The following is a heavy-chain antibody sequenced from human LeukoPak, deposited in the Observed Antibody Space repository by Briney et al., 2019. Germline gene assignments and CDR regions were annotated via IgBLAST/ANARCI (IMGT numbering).Heavy chain of an antibody. Sequence: PVGSLPDSLAACGFSFLSHLLNWVRQVPGKGLVWVSHIKRDGTATSYADSVKGRFAISRDNAKRPLYLHMNSLRAEDMAVYYCARGSEWGPGSAYDIWG. D-gene: IGHD1-26*01. CDR3: ARGSEWGPGSAYDI. CDR2: IKRDGTAT. J-gene: IGHJ3*02. CDR1: GFSFLSHL. V-gene: IGHV3-74*01.